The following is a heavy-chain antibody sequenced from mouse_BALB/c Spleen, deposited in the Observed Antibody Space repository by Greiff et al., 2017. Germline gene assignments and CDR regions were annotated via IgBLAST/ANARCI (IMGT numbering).Heavy chain of an antibody. D-gene: IGHD2-1*01. Sequence: EVNVVESGGGLVQPGGSLKLSCAASGFTFSSYGMSWVRQTPDKRLELVATINSNGGSTYYPDSVKGRFTISRDNAKNTLYLQMSSLKSEDTAMYYCARVYYYFDYWGQGTTLTVSS. CDR3: ARVYYYFDY. J-gene: IGHJ2*01. V-gene: IGHV5-6-3*01. CDR1: GFTFSSYG. CDR2: INSNGGST.